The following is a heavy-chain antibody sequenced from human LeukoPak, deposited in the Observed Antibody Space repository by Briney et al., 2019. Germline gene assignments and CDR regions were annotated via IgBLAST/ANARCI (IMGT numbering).Heavy chain of an antibody. CDR3: ARDREEYSSSPDAFDI. CDR1: GGSISSYY. D-gene: IGHD6-6*01. V-gene: IGHV4-59*01. Sequence: SSETLSLTCTVSGGSISSYYWSWIRQPPGKGLEWIGYIYYSGSTNYNPSLKSRVTISVDTSKNQFSLKLSSVTAADTAVYYCARDREEYSSSPDAFDIWGQGTMVTVSS. J-gene: IGHJ3*02. CDR2: IYYSGST.